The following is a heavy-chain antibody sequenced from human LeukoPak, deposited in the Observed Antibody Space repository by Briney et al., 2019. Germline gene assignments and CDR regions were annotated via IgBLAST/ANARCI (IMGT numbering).Heavy chain of an antibody. D-gene: IGHD1-26*01. CDR3: ARALSGSYRYYYYGMDV. V-gene: IGHV4-4*07. J-gene: IGHJ6*02. CDR1: GGSISSYY. CDR2: IYTSGST. Sequence: SETLSLTCTVSGGSISSYYWSWIRQPAGKGLEWIGRIYTSGSTNYNPSLKSRVTMSVDTSKNQFSLKLSSATAADTAVYYCARALSGSYRYYYYGMDVWGQGTTVTVSS.